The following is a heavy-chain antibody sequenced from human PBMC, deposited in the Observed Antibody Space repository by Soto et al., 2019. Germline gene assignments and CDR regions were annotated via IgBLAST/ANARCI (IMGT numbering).Heavy chain of an antibody. CDR3: ARGQRFSAWFAP. J-gene: IGHJ5*02. CDR1: GGAISGYY. D-gene: IGHD3-3*01. CDR2: IYSSGST. V-gene: IGHV4-4*07. Sequence: PSETLSLTCTVTGGAISGYYWTWIRQSAGEGLEWIGRIYSSGSTNYNPSLKSRVTISLDTSMNYFSLRLSSVTAADTAVYYCARGQRFSAWFAPWGQGTWVTVSS.